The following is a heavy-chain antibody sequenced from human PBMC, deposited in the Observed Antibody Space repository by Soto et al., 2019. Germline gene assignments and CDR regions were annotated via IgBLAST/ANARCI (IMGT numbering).Heavy chain of an antibody. CDR3: ARDRVDCSGGNCWRSVEDT. Sequence: QVQLVQSGAEVKKPGASVKLSCRASGYTFTSYYMHWVRQAPGQGLEWMGIIDPSGGGTSYGQKFXGRLTMTRDTPXXXGXXELSSLRSEDTAVYYCARDRVDCSGGNCWRSVEDTWGQGTLVTVSS. V-gene: IGHV1-46*01. D-gene: IGHD2-15*01. CDR2: IDPSGGGT. CDR1: GYTFTSYY. J-gene: IGHJ5*02.